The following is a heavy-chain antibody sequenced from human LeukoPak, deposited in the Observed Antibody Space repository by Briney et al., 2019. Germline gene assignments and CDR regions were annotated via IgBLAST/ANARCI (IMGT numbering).Heavy chain of an antibody. J-gene: IGHJ4*02. Sequence: GGSLRLFCAASGFPFSSYSMNWVRQAPGKGLEGVSSISSSSSYIYYADSVKGRFTISRDNAKNSLYLQMNSLRAEDTAVYYCAREGRGWYGFDYWGQGTLVTVSS. CDR3: AREGRGWYGFDY. CDR1: GFPFSSYS. CDR2: ISSSSSYI. V-gene: IGHV3-21*01. D-gene: IGHD6-19*01.